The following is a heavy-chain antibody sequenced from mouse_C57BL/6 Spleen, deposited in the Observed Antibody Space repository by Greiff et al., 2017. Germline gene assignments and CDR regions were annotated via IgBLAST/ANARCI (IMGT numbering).Heavy chain of an antibody. V-gene: IGHV7-1*01. CDR3: ARDAGYYAPFAY. CDR1: GFTFSDFY. J-gene: IGHJ3*01. Sequence: EVQLVESGGGLVQSGRSLRLSCATSGFTFSDFYMEWVRQAPGKGLEWIAASRNKANDYTTEYSASVKGRFIVSRDTSQSILYLQMNALRAEDTAIYYCARDAGYYAPFAYWGQGTLVTVSA. D-gene: IGHD2-3*01. CDR2: SRNKANDYTT.